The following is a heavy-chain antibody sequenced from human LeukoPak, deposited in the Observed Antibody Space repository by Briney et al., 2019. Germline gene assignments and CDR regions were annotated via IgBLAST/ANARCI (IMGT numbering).Heavy chain of an antibody. V-gene: IGHV4-59*01. Sequence: PSETLSLTCTVSGGSISSYYWSWIRQPPGKGLEWIGYIYYSGSTNYNPSLKSRVTISVDTSKNQFSLKLSSVTAADTAVYYCARGYDFWSGLYYMDVWGKGTTVTVSS. J-gene: IGHJ6*03. CDR2: IYYSGST. D-gene: IGHD3-3*01. CDR1: GGSISSYY. CDR3: ARGYDFWSGLYYMDV.